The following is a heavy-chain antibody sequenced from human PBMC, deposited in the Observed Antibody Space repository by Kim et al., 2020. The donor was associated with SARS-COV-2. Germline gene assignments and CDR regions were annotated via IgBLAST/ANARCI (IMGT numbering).Heavy chain of an antibody. CDR1: GLTFGSYA. D-gene: IGHD3-10*01. J-gene: IGHJ4*02. CDR3: SKDLDKVVRGFFYY. V-gene: IGHV3-23*01. CDR2: ISGSSWT. Sequence: GGSLRLSCAASGLTFGSYAMSWVRQAPGKGLEWVSGISGSSWTYYADSVKGRFTITRDNSKNTLYLQMNNLRAEDTAVYYCSKDLDKVVRGFFYYWGQGT.